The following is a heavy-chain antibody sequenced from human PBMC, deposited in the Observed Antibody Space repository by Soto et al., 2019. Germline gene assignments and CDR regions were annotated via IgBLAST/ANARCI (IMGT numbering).Heavy chain of an antibody. CDR3: ATLASGSSDCSDP. D-gene: IGHD1-26*01. J-gene: IGHJ5*02. V-gene: IGHV3-74*01. CDR1: GFTFSTYW. CDR2: INSDGSRT. Sequence: GGSLRLSCAASGFTFSTYWMHWVRQAPGKGLVWVSRINSDGSRTNYADSVKGRFTTFRDNAKNTVYLQLNSLTAEDTAVYYCATLASGSSDCSDPWGQGPLVTFS.